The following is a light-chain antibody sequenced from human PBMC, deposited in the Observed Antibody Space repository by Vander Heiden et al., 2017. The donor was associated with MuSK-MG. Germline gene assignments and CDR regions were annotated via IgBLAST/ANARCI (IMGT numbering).Light chain of an antibody. V-gene: IGKV3-15*01. J-gene: IGKJ5*01. CDR3: QQYNNGPRRT. CDR2: GAS. Sequence: EIVMTQSPATLSVSPGARATLPCRASQSVSSNLAWYQQKPGKDPRILIYGASTRATGIPARFSGSGSGTEFTLTISSLQSEDFSVNYCQQYNNGPRRTFGQGTRLEMK. CDR1: QSVSSN.